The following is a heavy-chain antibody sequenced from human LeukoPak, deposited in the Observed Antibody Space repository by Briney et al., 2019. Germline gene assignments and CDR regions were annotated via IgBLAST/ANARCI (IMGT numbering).Heavy chain of an antibody. CDR1: GFTFSSYS. CDR3: ARATRYSSSWFGFYFDY. V-gene: IGHV3-7*04. D-gene: IGHD6-13*01. CDR2: IKQDGSEK. Sequence: PGGSLRLSCAASGFTFSSYSMNWVRQAPGRGLEWVANIKQDGSEKYYVDSVKGRFTISRDNAKNSLYLQMNSLRAEDTAVYYCARATRYSSSWFGFYFDYWGQGTLVTVSS. J-gene: IGHJ4*02.